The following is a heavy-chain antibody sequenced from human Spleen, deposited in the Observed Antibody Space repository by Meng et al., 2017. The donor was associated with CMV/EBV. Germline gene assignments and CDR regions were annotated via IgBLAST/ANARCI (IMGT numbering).Heavy chain of an antibody. V-gene: IGHV1-69*05. CDR2: IIPMFDTP. Sequence: SVKVSCKASGGTFSSYAISWVRQAPGQGLEWMGVIIPMFDTPYYAQKFQGRVTITTDKSTSTVYMELSSLRSEDTAVYYCARDPFVTQTWSWFDPWGQGTLVTVSS. D-gene: IGHD4-23*01. J-gene: IGHJ5*02. CDR3: ARDPFVTQTWSWFDP. CDR1: GGTFSSYA.